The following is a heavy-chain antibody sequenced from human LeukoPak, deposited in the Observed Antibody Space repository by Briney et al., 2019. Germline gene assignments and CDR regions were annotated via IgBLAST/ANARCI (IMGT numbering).Heavy chain of an antibody. CDR2: IYTSGST. CDR1: GGSISSYY. V-gene: IGHV4-4*07. Sequence: PSETLSLTCTVSGGSISSYYWSWIRQPAGKGLEWIGRIYTSGSTNYNPSLKSRVTMSVDTSKNQFSLKLSSVTAADTAVYYCARVVVAPTRVPGWFDPWGQEPWSPSPQ. D-gene: IGHD2-15*01. CDR3: ARVVVAPTRVPGWFDP. J-gene: IGHJ5*02.